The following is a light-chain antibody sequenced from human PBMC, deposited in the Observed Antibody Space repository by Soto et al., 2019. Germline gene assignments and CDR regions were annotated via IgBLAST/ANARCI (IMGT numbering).Light chain of an antibody. J-gene: IGLJ2*01. CDR2: DVK. CDR1: ASDVGAYNY. CDR3: CSYADTYTWL. Sequence: QSVLTQPRSVSGSPGQSVTISCTGTASDVGAYNYVSWYQQHPGKAPKVMIYDVKKRPSGAPDRFSGSKFANTASLTISGLQAEDEADYYCCSYADTYTWLFGGGTKLTVL. V-gene: IGLV2-11*01.